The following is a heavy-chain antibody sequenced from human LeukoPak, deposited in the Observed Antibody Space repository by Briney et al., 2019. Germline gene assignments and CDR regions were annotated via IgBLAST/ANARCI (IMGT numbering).Heavy chain of an antibody. Sequence: SETLSLTCTVSGGSISSYYWSWIRQPPGKGLEWIGYIYYSGSTNYNPSLKSRVTISVDTSKNQLSLKLSSVTAADTAVYYCAGLYYYDSSGYYFDAFDIWGQGTMVTVSS. CDR3: AGLYYYDSSGYYFDAFDI. V-gene: IGHV4-59*01. J-gene: IGHJ3*02. D-gene: IGHD3-22*01. CDR1: GGSISSYY. CDR2: IYYSGST.